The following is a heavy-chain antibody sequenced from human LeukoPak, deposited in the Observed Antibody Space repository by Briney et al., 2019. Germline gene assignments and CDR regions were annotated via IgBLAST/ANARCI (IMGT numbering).Heavy chain of an antibody. CDR3: SRGNSTMVAGTSPYFDY. CDR2: ISSSGGTI. CDR1: GFTFSDYY. J-gene: IGHJ4*02. Sequence: PGGSLRLSCAASGFTFSDYYMSWIRQAPGKGLEWVSFISSSGGTIYYADSVKGRFTISRDNSKNSLYLQMNSLRAEDTAVYYCSRGNSTMVAGTSPYFDYWGQGTLVTVSS. D-gene: IGHD1-7*01. V-gene: IGHV3-11*04.